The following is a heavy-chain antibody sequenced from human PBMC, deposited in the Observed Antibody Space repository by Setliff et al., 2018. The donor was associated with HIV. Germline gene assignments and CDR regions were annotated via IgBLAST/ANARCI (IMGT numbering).Heavy chain of an antibody. V-gene: IGHV2-5*02. CDR2: IYWDNDR. J-gene: IGHJ4*01. CDR1: GFSLNTRGVG. D-gene: IGHD1-26*01. Sequence: ESGPTLVNPTATLTLTCSFSGFSLNTRGVGVGWIRQPPGKALEWLALIYWDNDRRYTPSLGGRVSITKDTSKNQVFLTLANVDPVDTATYYCAHRNPVGEDFFDYWGQGIVVTVAS. CDR3: AHRNPVGEDFFDY.